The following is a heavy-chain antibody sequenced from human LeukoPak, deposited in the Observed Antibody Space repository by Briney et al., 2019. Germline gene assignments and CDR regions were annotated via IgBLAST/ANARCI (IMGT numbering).Heavy chain of an antibody. CDR2: INPNSGGT. CDR1: GYTFTGYY. V-gene: IGHV1-2*02. CDR3: ARGVIVVVPADPTPIDY. D-gene: IGHD2-2*01. Sequence: ASVKVSCKASGYTFTGYYMHWVRQAPGQGLEWMGWINPNSGGTNYAQKFQGRVTMTRDTSISTAYMELSRLRSDDTAVYYCARGVIVVVPADPTPIDYWGQGTLVTVSS. J-gene: IGHJ4*02.